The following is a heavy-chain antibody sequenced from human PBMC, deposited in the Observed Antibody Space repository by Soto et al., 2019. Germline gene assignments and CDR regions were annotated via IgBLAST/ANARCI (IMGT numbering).Heavy chain of an antibody. CDR3: ARDHHGDYDRGAFDI. CDR2: IYYSGST. V-gene: IGHV4-30-4*01. D-gene: IGHD4-17*01. Sequence: QVQLQESGPGLVKPSQTLSLTCTVSGGSISSGDYYWSWIRQPPGKGLEWIGYIYYSGSTYYNPSLKSRVTMSVDTSKNQFSRKLSSVTAADTAVYYCARDHHGDYDRGAFDIWGQGTMVTVSS. J-gene: IGHJ3*02. CDR1: GGSISSGDYY.